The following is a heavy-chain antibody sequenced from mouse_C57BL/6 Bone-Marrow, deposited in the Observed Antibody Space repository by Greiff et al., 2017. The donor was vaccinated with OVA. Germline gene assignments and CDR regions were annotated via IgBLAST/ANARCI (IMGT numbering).Heavy chain of an antibody. CDR2: IDPENGDT. V-gene: IGHV14-4*01. CDR1: GFNIKDDY. Sequence: EVQLVESGAELVRPGASVKLSCTASGFNIKDDYMHWVKQRPEQGLEWIGWIDPENGDTEYASKFQGKATITADTSSNTAYLQLSSLTSEDTAVYYCTHNYGSSCWGRGNALTASS. J-gene: IGHJ2*01. D-gene: IGHD1-1*01. CDR3: THNYGSSC.